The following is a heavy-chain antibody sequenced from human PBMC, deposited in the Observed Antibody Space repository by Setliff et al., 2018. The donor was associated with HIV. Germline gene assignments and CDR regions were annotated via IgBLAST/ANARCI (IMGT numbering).Heavy chain of an antibody. CDR3: ARGRGRITMLQGVTTFEYYMDV. Sequence: SETLSLTCAVYGGSFNGYYWSWIRQPPGEGLEWIGEINHSGSTNYNPSLKSRVTISLDTSKNQFSLKLSSVTAADTAVYYCARGRGRITMLQGVTTFEYYMDVWDKGTTVTVSS. CDR1: GGSFNGYY. D-gene: IGHD3-10*01. V-gene: IGHV4-34*01. CDR2: INHSGST. J-gene: IGHJ6*03.